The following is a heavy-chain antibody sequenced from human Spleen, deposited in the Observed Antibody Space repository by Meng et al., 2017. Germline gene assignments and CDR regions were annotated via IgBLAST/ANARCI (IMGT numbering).Heavy chain of an antibody. CDR1: GGSFSDGY. Sequence: AQRQTWGAGLLKPSETLSLTCAVYGGSFSDGYWSWIRQPPGKGLEWIGEINHSGITNYNPSLKSRVTISVDTSKNQFSLNLRYVTAADTAVYYCARGDQFFDYWGQGMLVTVSS. D-gene: IGHD5-24*01. CDR2: INHSGIT. V-gene: IGHV4-34*01. J-gene: IGHJ4*02. CDR3: ARGDQFFDY.